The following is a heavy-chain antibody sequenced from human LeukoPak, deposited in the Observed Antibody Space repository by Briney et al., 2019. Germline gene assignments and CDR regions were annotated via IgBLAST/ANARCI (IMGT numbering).Heavy chain of an antibody. Sequence: PSETLSLTCTVCGGSISSYYWSWIRQPAGKGLEWTGRIYASGSANYNSSLRGRVTMSVDTSKNQFSLKLRSVTAADTAVYFCARDLTSRYIASAGLDAFDIWGQGTMVTVSA. V-gene: IGHV4-4*07. CDR1: GGSISSYY. CDR2: IYASGSA. J-gene: IGHJ3*02. D-gene: IGHD6-13*01. CDR3: ARDLTSRYIASAGLDAFDI.